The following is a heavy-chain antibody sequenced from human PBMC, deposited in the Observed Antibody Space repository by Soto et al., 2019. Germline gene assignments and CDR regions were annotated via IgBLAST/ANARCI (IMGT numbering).Heavy chain of an antibody. CDR1: GFMFSTYA. CDR2: ISYDGSDI. V-gene: IGHV3-30-3*01. CDR3: ARDQGRTVTRGDWFDP. J-gene: IGHJ5*02. Sequence: GGSLRLSCAASGFMFSTYAMHWVRQAPGKGLEWVAVISYDGSDIYYGDSGKGRFTISRDNSRNTLYLEMNSLQTEDTAVFYCARDQGRTVTRGDWFDPWGQGTLVTVSS. D-gene: IGHD6-19*01.